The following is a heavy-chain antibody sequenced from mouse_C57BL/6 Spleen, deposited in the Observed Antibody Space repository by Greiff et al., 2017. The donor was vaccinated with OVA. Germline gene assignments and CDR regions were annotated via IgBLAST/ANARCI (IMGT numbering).Heavy chain of an antibody. CDR2: IHPTSGST. J-gene: IGHJ4*01. Sequence: QVQLQQPGAELVKPGASVKLSCKASGYTFTSYWMHWVKQRPGQGLEWIGMIHPTSGSTNYNEKFKSKATQTVDKSSSTAYMQLSSLTSEDSAVYYCASAAYAMDYWGQGTSVTVSA. CDR1: GYTFTSYW. CDR3: ASAAYAMDY. V-gene: IGHV1-64*01.